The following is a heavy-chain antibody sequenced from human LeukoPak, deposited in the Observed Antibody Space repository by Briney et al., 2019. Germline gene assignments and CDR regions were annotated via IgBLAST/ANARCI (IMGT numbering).Heavy chain of an antibody. CDR1: GFTFSSYG. V-gene: IGHV3-33*01. D-gene: IGHD5-18*01. CDR2: IWYDGSNK. CDR3: ARVRLDTAMVYDY. J-gene: IGHJ4*02. Sequence: GGSLRLSCAASGFTFSSYGMHWVCQAPGKGLEWVAVIWYDGSNKYYADSVKGRFTISRDNSKNTLYLQMNSLRAEDTAVYYCARVRLDTAMVYDYWGQGTLVTVSS.